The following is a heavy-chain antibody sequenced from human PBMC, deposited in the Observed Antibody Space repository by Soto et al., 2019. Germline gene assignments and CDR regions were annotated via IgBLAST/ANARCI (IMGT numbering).Heavy chain of an antibody. D-gene: IGHD3-3*01. CDR1: GGSISSGGYS. CDR3: ARMTQVSSDFWSGYSRYYFDY. V-gene: IGHV4-30-2*01. J-gene: IGHJ4*02. Sequence: SETLSLTCAVSGGSISSGGYSWSWIRQPPGKGLEWIGYIYHSGSTYYNPSLKSRVTISVDRSKNQFSLKLSSVTAADTAVYYCARMTQVSSDFWSGYSRYYFDYWGQGTVVTVSS. CDR2: IYHSGST.